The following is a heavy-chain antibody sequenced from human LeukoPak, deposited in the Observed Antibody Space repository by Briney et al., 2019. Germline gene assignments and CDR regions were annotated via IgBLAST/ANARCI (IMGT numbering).Heavy chain of an antibody. CDR3: SRDSLSSCGGDCYSGLDV. Sequence: GGSLRLSCAASGSTFSNYWMHWVRQAPGEALMWVSRIKSDGSSTTYADSVKGRFTISRDNAKNTLYLQMNSLRAEGTAVYYCSRDSLSSCGGDCYSGLDVWGQGTTVTVSS. CDR1: GSTFSNYW. J-gene: IGHJ6*02. V-gene: IGHV3-74*01. CDR2: IKSDGSST. D-gene: IGHD2-21*02.